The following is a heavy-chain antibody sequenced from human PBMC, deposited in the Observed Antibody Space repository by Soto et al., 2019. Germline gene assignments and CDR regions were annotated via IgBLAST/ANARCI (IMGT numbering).Heavy chain of an antibody. V-gene: IGHV3-20*01. Sequence: AGGSLRLSYAASGFTFEDHGMSWVRQAPGKGLEWLSDISWDGGTTVYADSVKGRFTVSRNNAKSSLYLQMNSLKPGDTAFYHCARRSGDQQVCDFWGQGTLVTVSS. CDR3: ARRSGDQQVCDF. CDR1: GFTFEDHG. CDR2: ISWDGGTT. D-gene: IGHD3-10*01. J-gene: IGHJ4*02.